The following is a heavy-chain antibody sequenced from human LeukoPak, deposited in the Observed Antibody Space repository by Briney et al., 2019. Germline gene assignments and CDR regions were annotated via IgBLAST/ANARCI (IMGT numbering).Heavy chain of an antibody. D-gene: IGHD3-22*01. J-gene: IGHJ4*02. Sequence: GRSLRLSCAASGFTFSSYGMHWVRQAPGKGLEWVAVISYDGSNKYYADSVKGRFTISRDNSKNTLYLQMNSLRAEDTAVYYCARDKRDSSGYYYGVDYWGQGTLVTVSS. CDR1: GFTFSSYG. CDR3: ARDKRDSSGYYYGVDY. V-gene: IGHV3-30*03. CDR2: ISYDGSNK.